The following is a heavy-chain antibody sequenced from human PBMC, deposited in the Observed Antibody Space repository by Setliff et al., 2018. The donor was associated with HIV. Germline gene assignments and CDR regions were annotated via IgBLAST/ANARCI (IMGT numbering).Heavy chain of an antibody. D-gene: IGHD6-19*01. CDR2: IYHSGTT. J-gene: IGHJ5*02. CDR1: GGSFSDNY. CDR3: ARIGSGWSVGWFDP. V-gene: IGHV4-34*01. Sequence: PSETLSLTCAVYGGSFSDNYWSWIRQSPGKGLEWIGSIYHSGTTYYNPSLKSRATISIDTSKNQLSLKLRSVTAAERAVYYCARIGSGWSVGWFDPWGWGTLVT.